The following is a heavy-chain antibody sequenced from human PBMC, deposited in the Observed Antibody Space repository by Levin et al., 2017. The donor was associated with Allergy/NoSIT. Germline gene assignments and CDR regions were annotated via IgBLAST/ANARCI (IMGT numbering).Heavy chain of an antibody. D-gene: IGHD5-18*01. J-gene: IGHJ3*02. CDR2: IIPVFGTA. Sequence: SVKVSCKVSGGTFSNYPFSWVRQAPGQGLEWMGGIIPVFGTAKNAQKFQGRVTIIADKLTNTAYMEMSSLRSEDTAVYYCARVYGYSYGYGEERGAFDIWGQGTMLTVSS. V-gene: IGHV1-69*06. CDR1: GGTFSNYP. CDR3: ARVYGYSYGYGEERGAFDI.